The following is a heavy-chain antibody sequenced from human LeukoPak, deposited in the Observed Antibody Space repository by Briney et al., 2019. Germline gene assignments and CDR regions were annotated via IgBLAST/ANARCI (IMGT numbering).Heavy chain of an antibody. J-gene: IGHJ4*01. V-gene: IGHV3-23*01. CDR1: GFTFSSYA. CDR2: ISGSGDST. CDR3: AKIPHPTYFFDY. Sequence: GGSLRLSCAASGFTFSSYAMSWVRQSPGKGLEWVSAISGSGDSTYYADSVKGRFTISRDNSKSTLFLQMNSLRAEDTAIYYCAKIPHPTYFFDYWGRGTLVSVSS. D-gene: IGHD2-21*01.